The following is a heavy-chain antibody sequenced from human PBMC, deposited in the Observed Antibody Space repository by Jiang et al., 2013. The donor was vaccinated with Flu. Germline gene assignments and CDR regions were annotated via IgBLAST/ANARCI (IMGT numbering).Heavy chain of an antibody. Sequence: GAEVKKPGESLKISCKGSGYSFTSYWIGWVRQMPGKGLERMGIIYPGDSDTRYSPSFQGQVTISADKSISTAYLQWSSLKASDTAMYYCARQDDSSGWYSHYWGQGTLVTVSS. D-gene: IGHD6-19*01. CDR1: GYSFTSYW. CDR3: ARQDDSSGWYSHY. CDR2: IYPGDSDT. J-gene: IGHJ4*02. V-gene: IGHV5-51*01.